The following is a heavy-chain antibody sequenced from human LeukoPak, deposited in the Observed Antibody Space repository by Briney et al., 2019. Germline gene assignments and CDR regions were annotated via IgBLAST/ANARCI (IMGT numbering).Heavy chain of an antibody. CDR1: GFTFSSYA. CDR2: IGGSGAGT. D-gene: IGHD2-15*01. Sequence: GGSLRLSCAASGFTFSSYAMTWVRQATGNGLEWVSTIGGSGAGTYYADSVKGRFTISRDNSKNTLYLQMNSLRAEDTAVYYCAKAQGSCGGDTCQYAVDVWGQGTTVTVSS. J-gene: IGHJ6*02. V-gene: IGHV3-23*01. CDR3: AKAQGSCGGDTCQYAVDV.